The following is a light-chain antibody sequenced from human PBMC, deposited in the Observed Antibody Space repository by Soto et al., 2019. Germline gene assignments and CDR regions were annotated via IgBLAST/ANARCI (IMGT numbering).Light chain of an antibody. CDR2: QDS. CDR3: QAWDSSSEV. Sequence: SYELTQPPSVSVSPGQTASITCSGDKLGDKYACWYQQKPGQSPVLVIYQDSKRPSGSPERFTGYNSGNTATLTISGTQAMDEADYYCQAWDSSSEVFGGGTKLTVL. CDR1: KLGDKY. V-gene: IGLV3-1*01. J-gene: IGLJ2*01.